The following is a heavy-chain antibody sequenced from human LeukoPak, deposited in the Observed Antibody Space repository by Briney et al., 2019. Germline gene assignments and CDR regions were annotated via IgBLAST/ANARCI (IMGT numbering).Heavy chain of an antibody. V-gene: IGHV3-69-1*01. J-gene: IGHJ1*01. Sequence: GGSLRLSCAASGFTFSDYYMNWVRQAPGKGLEWVSSISSSSTMYYADSVKGRFTISRDNAKNSLYLQMNSLRAEDTAVYYCARAADIVVVPAAMQWYFQHWGQGTLVTVSS. D-gene: IGHD2-2*01. CDR3: ARAADIVVVPAAMQWYFQH. CDR2: ISSSSTM. CDR1: GFTFSDYY.